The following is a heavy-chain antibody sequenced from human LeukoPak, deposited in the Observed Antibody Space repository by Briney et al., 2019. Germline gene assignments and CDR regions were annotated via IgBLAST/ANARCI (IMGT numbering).Heavy chain of an antibody. J-gene: IGHJ6*03. CDR3: ASTEAGSESLPTYYYYMDV. Sequence: SETLSLTCTVSGGSISSSPYYWGWIRQPPGKGLEWIGSIYYSGSTYYNPSIKSRVTISVDTSKNQFSLKLSSVTAADTAVYYCASTEAGSESLPTYYYYMDVWGKGTTVTVSS. CDR1: GGSISSSPYY. V-gene: IGHV4-39*01. D-gene: IGHD6-19*01. CDR2: IYYSGST.